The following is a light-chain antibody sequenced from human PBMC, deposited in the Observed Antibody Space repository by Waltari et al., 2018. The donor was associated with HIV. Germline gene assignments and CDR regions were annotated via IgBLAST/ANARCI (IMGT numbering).Light chain of an antibody. J-gene: IGKJ2*01. CDR2: KAS. CDR3: QHYSTSPYT. CDR1: QSISSW. Sequence: DIQMTQSPSILSASVGDRVIITCRASQSISSWLAWYQHKPGTVPKLLIYKASVLEGGVPSRFSGSGSGTEFTLNITNLQPDDFATYYCQHYSTSPYTFGQGTNLEIK. V-gene: IGKV1-5*03.